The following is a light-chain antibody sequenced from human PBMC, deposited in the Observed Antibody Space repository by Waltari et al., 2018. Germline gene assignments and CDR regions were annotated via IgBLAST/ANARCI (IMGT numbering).Light chain of an antibody. J-gene: IGLJ2*01. CDR3: SSYTSSGVV. Sequence: AIIISCTGTGSDVGGYDYVSWYQQYPGKAPRLIIYDVYNRPSGVSNRFSGSKSDNTASLTISGLQAEDESVYYCSSYTSSGVVFGGGTKLTVL. CDR1: GSDVGGYDY. CDR2: DVY. V-gene: IGLV2-14*04.